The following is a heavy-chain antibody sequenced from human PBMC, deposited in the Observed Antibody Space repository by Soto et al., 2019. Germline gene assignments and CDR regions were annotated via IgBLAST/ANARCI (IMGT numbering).Heavy chain of an antibody. D-gene: IGHD4-17*01. V-gene: IGHV1-2*04. CDR3: ARESRGDYGVKNDAFDI. Sequence: GASVKVSCKASGYTFTGYYMHWVRQAPGQGLEWKGWINPNSGGTNYAQKFQGWVTMTRDTSISTAYMELSRLRSDDTAVYYCARESRGDYGVKNDAFDIWGQGTMVTVSS. CDR1: GYTFTGYY. J-gene: IGHJ3*02. CDR2: INPNSGGT.